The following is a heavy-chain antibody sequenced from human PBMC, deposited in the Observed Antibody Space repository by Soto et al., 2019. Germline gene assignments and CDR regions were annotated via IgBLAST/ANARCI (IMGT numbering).Heavy chain of an antibody. Sequence: PGGSLSLSCAASGFTFSSYWMSWVRQAPGKGLEWVANIKQDGSEKYYVDSVKGRFTISRDNAKNSLYLQMNSLRAEDTAVYYCARDYNYDFWSGYYPFDYWGQGTLVTVSS. J-gene: IGHJ4*02. CDR1: GFTFSSYW. V-gene: IGHV3-7*01. CDR2: IKQDGSEK. CDR3: ARDYNYDFWSGYYPFDY. D-gene: IGHD3-3*01.